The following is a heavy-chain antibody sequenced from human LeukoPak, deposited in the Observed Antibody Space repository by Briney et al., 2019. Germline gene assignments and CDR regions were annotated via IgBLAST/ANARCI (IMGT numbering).Heavy chain of an antibody. Sequence: SETLSLTCTVSGGSISSSSYYWGWIRQPPGKGLEWIGSIYYSGSTYYNPSLKSRVTMSVDTSKNQFSLKLSSVTAADTAVYYCARTGYSSSWSFDYWGQGTLVTVSS. CDR3: ARTGYSSSWSFDY. D-gene: IGHD6-13*01. V-gene: IGHV4-39*01. J-gene: IGHJ4*02. CDR1: GGSISSSSYY. CDR2: IYYSGST.